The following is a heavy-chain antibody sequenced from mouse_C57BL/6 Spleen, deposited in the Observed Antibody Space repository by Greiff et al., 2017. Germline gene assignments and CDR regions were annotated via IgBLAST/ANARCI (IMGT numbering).Heavy chain of an antibody. CDR3: ARAVYDGYFYALDY. D-gene: IGHD2-3*01. CDR2: INYDGSST. J-gene: IGHJ4*01. V-gene: IGHV5-16*01. Sequence: EVKLVESEGGLMQPGSSMKLSCTASGFTFSDYYIAWVSQVPEKGLEWVANINYDGSSTYYTDSLKSRSTISRDTAKNILYLQMSSLKSEDTATYDCARAVYDGYFYALDYWGQGTSLTVSS. CDR1: GFTFSDYY.